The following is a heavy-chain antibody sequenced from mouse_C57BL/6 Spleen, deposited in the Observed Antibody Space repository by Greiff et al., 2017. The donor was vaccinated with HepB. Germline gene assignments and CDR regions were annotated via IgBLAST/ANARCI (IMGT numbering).Heavy chain of an antibody. Sequence: EVQLQQSGAELVKPGASVKLSCTASGFNIKDYYMHWVKQRTEQGLEWIGRIDPEDGETKYAPKFQGKATITADTSSNTAYLQLSSLTSEDTAVYYCARGRRTRLYDGYYDYYFDYWGQGTTLTVSS. D-gene: IGHD2-3*01. J-gene: IGHJ2*01. CDR1: GFNIKDYY. CDR2: IDPEDGET. V-gene: IGHV14-2*01. CDR3: ARGRRTRLYDGYYDYYFDY.